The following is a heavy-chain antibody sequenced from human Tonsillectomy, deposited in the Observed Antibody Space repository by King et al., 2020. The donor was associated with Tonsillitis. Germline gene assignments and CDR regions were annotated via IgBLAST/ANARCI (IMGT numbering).Heavy chain of an antibody. D-gene: IGHD4-17*01. CDR3: AKDTHPTVSLPNYGMDV. CDR1: GFTFDDYA. Sequence: VQLVESGGGLVQPGRSLRLSCAASGFTFDDYAMHWVRQAPGKGLEWVSGISWNSGRIAYADSVKGRVTISRDNAKNSLYLQMNSLRAEDTALYYCAKDTHPTVSLPNYGMDVWGQGTTVTVSS. J-gene: IGHJ6*02. V-gene: IGHV3-9*01. CDR2: ISWNSGRI.